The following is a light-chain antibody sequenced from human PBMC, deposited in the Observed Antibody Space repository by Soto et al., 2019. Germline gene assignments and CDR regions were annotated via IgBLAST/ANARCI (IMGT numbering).Light chain of an antibody. V-gene: IGKV3-20*01. CDR3: QQYGGVPYT. CDR2: GAS. CDR1: ESISRDY. Sequence: EIVLTQFPGTLSLSPGERATLSCRASESISRDYLAWYQQRLGQAPRLLIYGASSGATGIPDRFSGSGSGTDFTLTISRLEPEDFAIYYCQQYGGVPYTFGQGTKVDIK. J-gene: IGKJ2*01.